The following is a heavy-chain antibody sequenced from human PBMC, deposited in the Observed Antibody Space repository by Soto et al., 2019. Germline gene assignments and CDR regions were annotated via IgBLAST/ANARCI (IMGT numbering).Heavy chain of an antibody. J-gene: IGHJ4*02. CDR3: ARAIAAAGTLFY. V-gene: IGHV4-30-4*01. Sequence: TLSLTCTVSGGSISSGDYYWSWIRQPPGKGLEWIGYIYYSGSTYYNPSLKSRVTISVDTSKNQFSLKLSSVTAANTAVYYCARAIAAAGTLFYWGQGTLVTV. D-gene: IGHD6-13*01. CDR2: IYYSGST. CDR1: GGSISSGDYY.